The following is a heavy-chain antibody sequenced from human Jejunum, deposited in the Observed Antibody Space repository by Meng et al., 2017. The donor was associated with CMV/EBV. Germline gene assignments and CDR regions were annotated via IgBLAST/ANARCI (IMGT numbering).Heavy chain of an antibody. D-gene: IGHD3-10*01. V-gene: IGHV3-23*01. Sequence: GFTFSNYAMPWVRQAPGKGLEWVSGISGSGSKTYYADSVKGRFTISRDNSKNTLYLQMNSLRAEDTALFYCAKSQSYYGLGSYSESWGQGTLVTVSS. CDR2: ISGSGSKT. CDR1: GFTFSNYA. CDR3: AKSQSYYGLGSYSES. J-gene: IGHJ5*02.